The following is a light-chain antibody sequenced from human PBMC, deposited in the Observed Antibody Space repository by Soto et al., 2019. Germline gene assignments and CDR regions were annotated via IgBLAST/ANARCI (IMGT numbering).Light chain of an antibody. J-gene: IGKJ4*01. CDR1: QSVLHSSNNENY. Sequence: DIVMTQSPDSLAVSLGERDTINCKSSQSVLHSSNNENYLAWYQQKPGQPPKLLIYWASTRESGVPDRFSGSGSGTEFTLTNSSRQAEDVPVYYCQQYITVPLTFGGVTKVQIK. V-gene: IGKV4-1*01. CDR2: WAS. CDR3: QQYITVPLT.